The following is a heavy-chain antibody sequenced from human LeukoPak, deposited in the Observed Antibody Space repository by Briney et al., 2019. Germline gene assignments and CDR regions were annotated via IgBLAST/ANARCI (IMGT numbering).Heavy chain of an antibody. V-gene: IGHV1-69*01. CDR1: GGTFSSYA. D-gene: IGHD5-24*01. CDR3: ARSPLEMATIPAFDY. J-gene: IGHJ4*02. Sequence: ASVKVSCKASGGTFSSYAISWVRQAPGQGLEWMGGIIPIFGTANYAQKFQGRVTITADESTSTAYMELSSLRSEDTAVYYCARSPLEMATIPAFDYWGQGTLVTVSS. CDR2: IIPIFGTA.